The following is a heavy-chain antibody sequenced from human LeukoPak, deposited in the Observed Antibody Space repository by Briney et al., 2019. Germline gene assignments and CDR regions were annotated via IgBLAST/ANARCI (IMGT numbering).Heavy chain of an antibody. D-gene: IGHD2/OR15-2a*01. J-gene: IGHJ5*02. CDR2: VSAYNGNT. CDR1: GYTFTSYG. V-gene: IGHV1-18*01. CDR3: AIQRIVQNWFDP. Sequence: GASVKVSCKASGYTFTSYGISWVRQAPGQGLEWMGWVSAYNGNTNYAQKLQGRVTMTTDTSTSTAYMELSSLRSEDTAVYYCAIQRIVQNWFDPWGQGTLVTVSS.